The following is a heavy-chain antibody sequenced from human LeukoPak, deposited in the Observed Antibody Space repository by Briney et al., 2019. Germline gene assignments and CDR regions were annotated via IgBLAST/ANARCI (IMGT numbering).Heavy chain of an antibody. D-gene: IGHD6-13*01. CDR3: ARALRGIAAAGTRWFDP. CDR1: GYTFTGYY. J-gene: IGHJ5*02. CDR2: INPNSGGT. V-gene: IGHV1-2*02. Sequence: GASVKVSRKASGYTFTGYYMHWVRQAPGQELEWMGWINPNSGGTNYAQKFQGRVTMTRDTSISTAYMELSRLRSDDTAVYYCARALRGIAAAGTRWFDPWGQGTLVTVSS.